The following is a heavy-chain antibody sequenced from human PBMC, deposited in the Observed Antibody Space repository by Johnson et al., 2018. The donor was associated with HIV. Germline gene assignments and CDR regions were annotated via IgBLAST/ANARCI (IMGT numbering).Heavy chain of an antibody. D-gene: IGHD3-22*01. CDR2: IYSGGST. CDR3: ARDGQDRDDAFDI. J-gene: IGHJ3*02. V-gene: IGHV3-53*01. Sequence: VQLVESGGGLIQPGGSLRLSCAASGFTVSSNYMSWVRQAPGKGLELVSVIYSGGSTYYADSVKGRFTISRDNSKNTLYLKMNSLRAEDTAAYYCARDGQDRDDAFDIWGQGTMVTVSS. CDR1: GFTVSSNY.